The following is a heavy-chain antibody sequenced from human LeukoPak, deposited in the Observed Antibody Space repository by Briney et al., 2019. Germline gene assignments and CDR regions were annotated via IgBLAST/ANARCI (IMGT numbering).Heavy chain of an antibody. D-gene: IGHD6-19*01. V-gene: IGHV1-69*02. J-gene: IGHJ5*02. CDR1: GGTFSSYT. CDR2: IIPILGIA. CDR3: ARVRVYSGGWYGVSWFGP. Sequence: SVKVSCKASGGTFSSYTISWVRQAPGQGLEWMGRIIPILGIANYAQKFQGRVTITADKSTSTAYMELSSLRSEDTAVYYCARVRVYSGGWYGVSWFGPWGQGTLVTVSS.